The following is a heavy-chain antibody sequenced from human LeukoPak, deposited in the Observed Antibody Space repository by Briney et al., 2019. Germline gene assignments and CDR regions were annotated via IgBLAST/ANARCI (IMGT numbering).Heavy chain of an antibody. CDR1: GGSFSGYY. J-gene: IGHJ5*02. Sequence: PSETLSLTCAVYGGSFSGYYWSWIRQPPGKGLEWIGEINHSGSTNYNPSLKSRVTISVDTSKNQISLKLSSVTAADTAVYYCARVRRVLRYFDWLYNWFDPWGQGTLVTASS. V-gene: IGHV4-34*01. CDR2: INHSGST. CDR3: ARVRRVLRYFDWLYNWFDP. D-gene: IGHD3-9*01.